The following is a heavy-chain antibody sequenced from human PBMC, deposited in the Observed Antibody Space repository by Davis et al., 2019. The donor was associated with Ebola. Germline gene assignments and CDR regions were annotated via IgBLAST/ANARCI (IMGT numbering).Heavy chain of an antibody. J-gene: IGHJ4*02. D-gene: IGHD1-26*01. V-gene: IGHV3-66*01. CDR3: ARDGVGPTPWGY. Sequence: PGGSLRLSCEASGFTVSGSYMSWVRQAPGKGLEWISVVYIGGTTYYADSVKGRFTTSKDKSKNTLYLQMNRLRAEDTAVYYCARDGVGPTPWGYWGQGTLVTVSS. CDR2: VYIGGTT. CDR1: GFTVSGSY.